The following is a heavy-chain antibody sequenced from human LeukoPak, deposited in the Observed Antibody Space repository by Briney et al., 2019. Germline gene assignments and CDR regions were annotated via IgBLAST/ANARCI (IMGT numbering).Heavy chain of an antibody. CDR3: TRDHFGGSYSPYYYYGMDV. CDR2: IWYDGSNK. J-gene: IGHJ6*02. D-gene: IGHD1-26*01. V-gene: IGHV3-33*01. CDR1: GFTFSSYG. Sequence: GGSLRLSCAASGFTFSSYGMHWVRQAPGKGLEWVAVIWYDGSNKYYADSVKGRFTISRDNSKNTLYLQMNSLRAEDTAVYYCTRDHFGGSYSPYYYYGMDVWGQGTTVTVSS.